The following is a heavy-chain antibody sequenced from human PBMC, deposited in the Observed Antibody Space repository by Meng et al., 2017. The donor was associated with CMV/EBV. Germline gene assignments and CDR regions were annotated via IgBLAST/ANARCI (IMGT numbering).Heavy chain of an antibody. CDR1: GYTFTGYY. CDR3: ARVVGINIFGVLIPNWLDP. CDR2: INPNTGGT. V-gene: IGHV1-2*02. D-gene: IGHD3-3*02. J-gene: IGHJ5*02. Sequence: ASVKVSCKTSGYTFTGYYIHWVRQAPGQGLEWMGWINPNTGGTNSPQKFQGRVTMTRDTSISTASMELSRLRSDDTAMYYCARVVGINIFGVLIPNWLDPWGLGTLVTVSS.